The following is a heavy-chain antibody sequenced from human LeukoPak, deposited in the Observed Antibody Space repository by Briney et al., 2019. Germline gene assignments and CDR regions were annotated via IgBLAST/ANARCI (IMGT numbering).Heavy chain of an antibody. J-gene: IGHJ6*02. Sequence: GGSLRLSCAASGFTFSSYAMHWVRQAPGKGLEWVAVISYDGSNKYYADSVKGRFTISRDNSKNTLYLQMNSLRAEDTAVYYCATRHGVPNIVVVPAAINYYGMDVWGQGTTVTVSS. V-gene: IGHV3-30*04. CDR2: ISYDGSNK. CDR3: ATRHGVPNIVVVPAAINYYGMDV. D-gene: IGHD2-2*02. CDR1: GFTFSSYA.